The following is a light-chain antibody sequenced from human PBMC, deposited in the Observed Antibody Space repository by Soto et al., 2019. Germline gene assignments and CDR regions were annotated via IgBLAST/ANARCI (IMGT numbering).Light chain of an antibody. J-gene: IGKJ2*01. CDR1: QSVSSY. CDR2: DAS. Sequence: EIVLTQSPATLSLSPGERATLSCRASQSVSSYLAWYQQKPGQAPRLLICDASNRTTGIPARFSGSESETDFTLNISSLEPEDFAVSYCQQHNNWPPYTFGQGTKPEIK. CDR3: QQHNNWPPYT. V-gene: IGKV3-11*01.